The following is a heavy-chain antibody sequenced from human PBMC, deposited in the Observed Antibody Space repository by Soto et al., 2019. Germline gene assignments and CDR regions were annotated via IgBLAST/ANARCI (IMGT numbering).Heavy chain of an antibody. CDR1: GYTFTSYG. CDR2: ISAYNGNT. J-gene: IGHJ4*02. CDR3: ARWFPPNYYDSSGYYYVNVGNDY. V-gene: IGHV1-18*01. Sequence: QVQLVQSGAEVKKPGASVKVSCKASGYTFTSYGISWVRQAPGQGLEWMGWISAYNGNTNYAQKLQGRVNMTTDTSPSTDYMELRSLRSDDTAVYYCARWFPPNYYDSSGYYYVNVGNDYWGQGTLVTVSS. D-gene: IGHD3-22*01.